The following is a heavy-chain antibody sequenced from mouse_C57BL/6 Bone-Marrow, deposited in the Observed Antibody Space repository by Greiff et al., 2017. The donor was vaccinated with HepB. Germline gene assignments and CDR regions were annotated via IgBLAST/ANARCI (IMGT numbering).Heavy chain of an antibody. Sequence: VKLMESGAELVKPGASVKISCKASGYAFSSYWMNWVKQRPGKGLEWIGQIYPGDGDTNYNGKFKGKATLTADKSSSTAYMQLSSLTSEDSAVYFCAHYYGTQYFDVWGTGTTVTVSS. CDR3: AHYYGTQYFDV. D-gene: IGHD1-1*01. CDR2: IYPGDGDT. J-gene: IGHJ1*03. V-gene: IGHV1-80*01. CDR1: GYAFSSYW.